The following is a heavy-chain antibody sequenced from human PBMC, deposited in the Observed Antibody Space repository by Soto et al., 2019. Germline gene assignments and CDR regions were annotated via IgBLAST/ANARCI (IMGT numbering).Heavy chain of an antibody. CDR2: IYSTGST. Sequence: SETLSLTCTVSGGSISSSLFYWGWIRQPPGNGMEWIGNIYSTGSTDYNPSLKSRVTVSVDTSKNQFSLQLSSVTAADMAAYNCARHTNNYDSSGYSPGHYFNYWGQGTLVTVSS. CDR1: GGSISSSLFY. J-gene: IGHJ4*02. V-gene: IGHV4-39*01. D-gene: IGHD3-22*01. CDR3: ARHTNNYDSSGYSPGHYFNY.